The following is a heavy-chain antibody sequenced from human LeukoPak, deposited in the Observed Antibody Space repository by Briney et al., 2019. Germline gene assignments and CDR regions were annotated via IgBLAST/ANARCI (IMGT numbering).Heavy chain of an antibody. CDR3: ARVTSGSYYIPDY. D-gene: IGHD1-26*01. CDR1: GGSISSSSYY. J-gene: IGHJ4*02. Sequence: SETLSLTCTVSGGSISSSSYYWGWIRQPPGKGLEWIGSIYYSGSTYYNPSLKSRVTISVDTSKNQFSLKLSSVTAADTAVYYCARVTSGSYYIPDYWGQGTLVTVSS. V-gene: IGHV4-39*07. CDR2: IYYSGST.